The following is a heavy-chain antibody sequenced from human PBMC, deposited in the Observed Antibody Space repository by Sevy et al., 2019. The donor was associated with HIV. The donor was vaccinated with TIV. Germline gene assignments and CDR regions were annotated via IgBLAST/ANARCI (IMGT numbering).Heavy chain of an antibody. D-gene: IGHD4-17*01. V-gene: IGHV3-11*01. Sequence: GGSLRLSCEASGFIFSDSYMSWIRQAPGKGLEWISYISTSGSTIYYADSVKGRFTISRDNANNSLSLHLNSLRAEDTAIYYCARFVGDYFDFWRRGTLVTVSS. CDR2: ISTSGSTI. CDR1: GFIFSDSY. CDR3: ARFVGDYFDF. J-gene: IGHJ4*02.